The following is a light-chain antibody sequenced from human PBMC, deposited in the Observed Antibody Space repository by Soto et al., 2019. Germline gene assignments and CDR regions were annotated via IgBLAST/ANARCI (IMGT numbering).Light chain of an antibody. CDR2: DAS. V-gene: IGKV3-11*01. CDR3: QQSYNGPFT. CDR1: QSVSSY. Sequence: EIVLTQSPATLSLSPGERATLSCRASQSVSSYLAWYQQKPGQAPRLLIYDASNRATGIPARFSGSGSGTDFTLTISSLEPEDFATYYCQQSYNGPFTFGPGTKVDL. J-gene: IGKJ3*01.